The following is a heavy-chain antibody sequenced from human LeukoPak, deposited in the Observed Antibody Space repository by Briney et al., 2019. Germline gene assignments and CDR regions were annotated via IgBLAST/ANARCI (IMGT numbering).Heavy chain of an antibody. CDR1: GYNLSELC. D-gene: IGHD1-1*01. J-gene: IGHJ4*02. Sequence: ASVKVSCKVSGYNLSELCIHWVRQAPGKGLEWVGGFDPEAEETIYAPRFQGRVTMIEDRSTDTAYLELRSLKCEDTAVFYCVTDLDDSADYWGQGTLITVSS. CDR3: VTDLDDSADY. V-gene: IGHV1-24*01. CDR2: FDPEAEET.